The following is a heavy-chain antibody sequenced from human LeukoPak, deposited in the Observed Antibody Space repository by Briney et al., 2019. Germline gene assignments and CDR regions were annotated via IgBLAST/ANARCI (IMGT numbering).Heavy chain of an antibody. Sequence: PGGSLRLSCAASGFTFSSYEMNWVRQAPGKGLEWVSSISSSGDYKFYADSLKGRLTISRDNAKKSLYLQVNSLRVEDTAVYYCARASGEWVFEAFDIWGQGTKVTVSS. V-gene: IGHV3-21*01. J-gene: IGHJ3*02. D-gene: IGHD3-3*01. CDR2: ISSSGDYK. CDR1: GFTFSSYE. CDR3: ARASGEWVFEAFDI.